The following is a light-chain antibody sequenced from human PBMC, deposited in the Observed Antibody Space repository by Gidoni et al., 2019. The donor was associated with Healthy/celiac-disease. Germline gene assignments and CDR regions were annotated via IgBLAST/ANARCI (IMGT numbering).Light chain of an antibody. Sequence: SSELTQEPAVAVALGQTVRITCQGDSLRSYYASWYQQKPAQAPVLVIYGKTNRPSGIPDRFSGSSSGNTASLTITGAQAEDEADYYCNSRDSSGNHVVFGGGTKLTVL. V-gene: IGLV3-19*01. CDR2: GKT. J-gene: IGLJ2*01. CDR3: NSRDSSGNHVV. CDR1: SLRSYY.